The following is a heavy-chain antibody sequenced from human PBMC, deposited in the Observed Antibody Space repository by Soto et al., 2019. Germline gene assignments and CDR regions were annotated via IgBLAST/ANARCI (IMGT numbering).Heavy chain of an antibody. V-gene: IGHV3-23*01. Sequence: GGSLRLSCAASGFTFSTYAMAWVRQAPGKGLEWVSGVSASGGSTYYADSVKGRFTISRDNSKNTLYLQMNSLRAEDTAVYYCAKSLSVGATTPFDYWGQGTLVTVSS. CDR1: GFTFSTYA. CDR2: VSASGGST. J-gene: IGHJ4*02. CDR3: AKSLSVGATTPFDY. D-gene: IGHD1-26*01.